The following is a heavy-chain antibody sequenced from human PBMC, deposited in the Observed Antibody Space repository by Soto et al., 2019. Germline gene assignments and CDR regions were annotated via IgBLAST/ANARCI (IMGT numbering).Heavy chain of an antibody. CDR3: ARESLPYDDFWSGYRQNAFDS. J-gene: IGHJ3*02. V-gene: IGHV5-51*01. D-gene: IGHD3-3*01. Sequence: GESLKISCKGSGYSFTSYWIGWVRQMPGKGLEWMGIIYPGDSDTRYSPSFQGQVTISADKSISTAYLQWSSLKASDTAMYYCARESLPYDDFWSGYRQNAFDSWGQGTMVTVSS. CDR1: GYSFTSYW. CDR2: IYPGDSDT.